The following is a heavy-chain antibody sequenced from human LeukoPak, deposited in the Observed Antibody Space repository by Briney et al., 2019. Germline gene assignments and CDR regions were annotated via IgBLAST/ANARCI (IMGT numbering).Heavy chain of an antibody. Sequence: GGSLRLSCAASGFTVSSNYMSWVRQAPGKGLEWVSVIYSGGSTYYADSVKGRFTISRDNSKNTLYLQMNSLRAEDTAVYYCARDRDGDYYFGYWGQGTLVTVSS. CDR2: IYSGGST. J-gene: IGHJ4*02. V-gene: IGHV3-66*01. CDR3: ARDRDGDYYFGY. CDR1: GFTVSSNY. D-gene: IGHD5-24*01.